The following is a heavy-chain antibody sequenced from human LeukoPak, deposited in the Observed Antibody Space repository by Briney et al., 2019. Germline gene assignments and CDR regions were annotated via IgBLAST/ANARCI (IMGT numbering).Heavy chain of an antibody. CDR1: GFTFSSYS. CDR2: ISCGSGTI. D-gene: IGHD3-10*01. CDR3: ARDRGYYGSGSYYNDY. Sequence: GGSLRLSCAASGFTFSSYSMNWVREAPGKGVVGVSYISCGSGTIYYADSVKGRFTIYRDNAKNSLCLQMNSLRDEDTAVYYCARDRGYYGSGSYYNDYWGQGTLVTVSS. J-gene: IGHJ4*02. V-gene: IGHV3-48*02.